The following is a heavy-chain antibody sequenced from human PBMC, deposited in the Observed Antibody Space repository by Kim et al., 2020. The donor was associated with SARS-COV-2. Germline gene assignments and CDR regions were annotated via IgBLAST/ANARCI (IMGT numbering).Heavy chain of an antibody. CDR2: IYHSGST. V-gene: IGHV4-38-2*02. D-gene: IGHD3-22*01. Sequence: SETLSLTCTVSGYSISSGYYWGWIRQPPGKGLEWIGSIYHSGSTYYNPSLKSRVTISVDTSKNQFSLKLSSVTAADTAVYYCARGLDVEGLANRPQHYYDSSGYYFGYWGQGTLVTVSS. CDR3: ARGLDVEGLANRPQHYYDSSGYYFGY. CDR1: GYSISSGYY. J-gene: IGHJ4*02.